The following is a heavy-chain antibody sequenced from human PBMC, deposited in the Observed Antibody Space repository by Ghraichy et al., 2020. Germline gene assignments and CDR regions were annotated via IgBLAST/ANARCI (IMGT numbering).Heavy chain of an antibody. CDR3: ARVKRLSTTVTTHYYYYGMDV. J-gene: IGHJ6*02. V-gene: IGHV4-31*03. D-gene: IGHD4-17*01. CDR1: GGSISSGGYY. Sequence: SETLSLTCTVSGGSISSGGYYWSWIRQHPGKGLEWIGYIYYSGSTYYNPSLKSRVTISVDTSKNQFSLKLSSVTAADTAVYYCARVKRLSTTVTTHYYYYGMDVWGQGTTVTVSS. CDR2: IYYSGST.